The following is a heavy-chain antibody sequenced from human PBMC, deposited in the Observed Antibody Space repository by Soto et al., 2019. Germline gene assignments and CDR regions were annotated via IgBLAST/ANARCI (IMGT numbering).Heavy chain of an antibody. CDR2: IYYSGST. D-gene: IGHD2-21*02. Sequence: QVQLQESGPGLVKPSQTLSLPCIVSCGSISSGGYYWSWIRQHPGKGLAWIGYIYYSGSTYYNPSLTSRVTISVDTSKKQFSLKLSAVTAADTAVYYCASVCGGDSLYGMDVWGQGTTVTVSS. CDR1: CGSISSGGYY. CDR3: ASVCGGDSLYGMDV. J-gene: IGHJ6*02. V-gene: IGHV4-31*03.